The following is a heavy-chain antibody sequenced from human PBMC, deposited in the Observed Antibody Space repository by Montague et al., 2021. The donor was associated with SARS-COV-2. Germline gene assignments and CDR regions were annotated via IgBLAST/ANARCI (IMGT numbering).Heavy chain of an antibody. J-gene: IGHJ6*02. CDR1: GGSISSSSYF. D-gene: IGHD3-10*01. CDR2: IYYSGGT. Sequence: SETLSLTCSVSGGSISSSSYFWGWIRQPPGKGLEWIGSIYYSGGTYSNSSLKSRVTISVDTSKNQFSLKLSSVTAADTAVYYCARVGVGTMVRGVIPAYYYYGMDVWGQGTTVTVSS. CDR3: ARVGVGTMVRGVIPAYYYYGMDV. V-gene: IGHV4-39*07.